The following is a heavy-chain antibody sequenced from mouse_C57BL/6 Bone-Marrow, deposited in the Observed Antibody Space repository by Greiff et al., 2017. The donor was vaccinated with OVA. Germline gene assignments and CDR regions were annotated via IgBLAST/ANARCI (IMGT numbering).Heavy chain of an antibody. V-gene: IGHV5-15*01. CDR3: ARHGDYGRSYAMDY. Sequence: EVKLMESGGGLVQPGGSLKLSCAASGFTFSDYGMAWVRQAPRKGPEWVAFISNLAYSIYYADTVTGRFTISRENAKNTLYLEMSSLRSEDTAMYYCARHGDYGRSYAMDYWGQGTSVTVSS. J-gene: IGHJ4*01. CDR2: ISNLAYSI. D-gene: IGHD1-1*01. CDR1: GFTFSDYG.